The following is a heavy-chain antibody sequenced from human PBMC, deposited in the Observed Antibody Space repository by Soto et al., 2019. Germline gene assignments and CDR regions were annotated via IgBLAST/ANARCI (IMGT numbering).Heavy chain of an antibody. CDR3: AKDDGSSWHVDY. CDR1: GFTFSSYT. CDR2: ISGSGGRT. V-gene: IGHV3-23*01. J-gene: IGHJ4*02. Sequence: EVQLLESGGGLVQPGGSLRLSCAASGFTFSSYTMSWVRQPPGKGLEWVSGISGSGGRTYYADSVKGRFTNSRDNSKNTLYLQMNSLRADDAAVYYCAKDDGSSWHVDYWGQGTLVTVSS. D-gene: IGHD6-13*01.